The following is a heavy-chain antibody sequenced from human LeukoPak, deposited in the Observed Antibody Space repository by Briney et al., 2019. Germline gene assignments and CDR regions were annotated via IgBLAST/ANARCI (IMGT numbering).Heavy chain of an antibody. CDR1: GGSISSGGYS. Sequence: PSETLSLTCAVSGGSISSGGYSWSWIRQPPGKGLEWIAYMYYTGNTYYNPSLKSRVTISVDPSKNRFSLKLTSVTAADTAVYYCARVVASTSIDSWGQGTLVTVSS. D-gene: IGHD2-15*01. J-gene: IGHJ4*02. V-gene: IGHV4-30-4*07. CDR2: MYYTGNT. CDR3: ARVVASTSIDS.